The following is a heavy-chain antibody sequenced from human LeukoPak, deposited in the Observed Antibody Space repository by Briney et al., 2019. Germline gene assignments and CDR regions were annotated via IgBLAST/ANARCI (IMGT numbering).Heavy chain of an antibody. V-gene: IGHV3-30-3*01. CDR2: ISYDGSNK. Sequence: GGSLRLSCAASGFTFSSYAMHWVRQAPGKGLEWVAVISYDGSNKYYADSVKGRFTISRDNSKNTLYLQMNGLRAEDTAVYYCARESDFQYYFDYWGQGTLVTVSS. J-gene: IGHJ4*02. D-gene: IGHD2-21*02. CDR3: ARESDFQYYFDY. CDR1: GFTFSSYA.